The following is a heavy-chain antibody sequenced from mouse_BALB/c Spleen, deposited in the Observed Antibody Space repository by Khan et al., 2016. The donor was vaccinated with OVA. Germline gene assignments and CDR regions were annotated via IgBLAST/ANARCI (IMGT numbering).Heavy chain of an antibody. J-gene: IGHJ4*01. CDR2: IYPGDGDT. CDR1: GYTFTAYD. V-gene: IGHV1S56*01. D-gene: IGHD2-4*01. CDR3: ARGGLRGVAMDY. Sequence: QVQLKESGPELVKPGALVKISCKASGYTFTAYDLNWVKQRPGQGLEWIGWIYPGDGDTRYNENFKDKATLTADKSSNTAYMQLSSLTSEDSAVYFCARGGLRGVAMDYWGQGTSVSVSS.